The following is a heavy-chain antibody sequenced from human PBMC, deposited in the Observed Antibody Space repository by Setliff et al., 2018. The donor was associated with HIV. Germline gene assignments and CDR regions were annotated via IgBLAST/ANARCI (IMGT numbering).Heavy chain of an antibody. J-gene: IGHJ6*02. D-gene: IGHD3-10*01. CDR3: ARVEAKVRGATYGMDV. CDR2: IYNSGNS. Sequence: SETLSLTCNVSGDSISNHYWNWIRQPPGKELEWIATIYNSGNSVSNPSLKGRVALSVDTSKNQLSLRLNSVTAADTAVYYCARVEAKVRGATYGMDVWGQGTTVTVSS. V-gene: IGHV4-59*11. CDR1: GDSISNHY.